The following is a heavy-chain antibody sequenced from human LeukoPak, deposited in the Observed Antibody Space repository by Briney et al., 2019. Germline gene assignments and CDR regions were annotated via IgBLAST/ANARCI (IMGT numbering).Heavy chain of an antibody. CDR2: IRGSSSAM. J-gene: IGHJ4*02. Sequence: GGSLRLSCAASGFSFSEYSMNWVRQAPGKGLEWVSNIRGSSSAMNYADSVKGRFTISRDNAKNSLYLEMSSLRAEDTAVYYCARDRDWSFDYWGQGTLVTVPS. CDR1: GFSFSEYS. D-gene: IGHD3-9*01. V-gene: IGHV3-48*04. CDR3: ARDRDWSFDY.